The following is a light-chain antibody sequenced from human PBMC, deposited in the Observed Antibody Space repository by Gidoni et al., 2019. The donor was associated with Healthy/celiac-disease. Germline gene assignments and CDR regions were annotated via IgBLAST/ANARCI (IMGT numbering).Light chain of an antibody. Sequence: QSVLTQPLSVPGAPGQRVTISCTGSSSNIRAGYDVHWYQQLPGTAPKLLIYGNSNRPSGVPDRFSGSKSGTSASLAITGLQAEDEADYYCQSYDSSLSGSVFGGGTKLTVL. V-gene: IGLV1-40*01. CDR1: SSNIRAGYD. J-gene: IGLJ3*02. CDR2: GNS. CDR3: QSYDSSLSGSV.